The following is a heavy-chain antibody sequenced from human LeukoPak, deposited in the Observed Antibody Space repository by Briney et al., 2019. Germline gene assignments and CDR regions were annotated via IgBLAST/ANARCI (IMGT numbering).Heavy chain of an antibody. D-gene: IGHD5-12*01. Sequence: PGGSLRLSCAASGFTVSSYEMNCVRQAPGKGLEWVSYISSSGSVKFYADSVKGRFTISRDNAKNSLHLQMNSLRAEDTAVYYCARDWLRLGYWGQGTLVTVSS. CDR2: ISSSGSVK. CDR3: ARDWLRLGY. CDR1: GFTVSSYE. J-gene: IGHJ4*02. V-gene: IGHV3-48*03.